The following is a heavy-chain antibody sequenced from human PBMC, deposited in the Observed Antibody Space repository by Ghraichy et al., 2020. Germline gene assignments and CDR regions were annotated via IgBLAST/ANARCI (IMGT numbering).Heavy chain of an antibody. CDR2: INVSGGGR. CDR1: GFTFSTYA. CDR3: AKDLRYSSL. Sequence: GESLNISCAASGFTFSTYAMTWVRQAPGKGLEWVSGINVSGGGRYYADFVKGRFTISRDNSKNTLYLQMNSLRAEDTAIYYCAKDLRYSSLWGQGTLVTVSS. D-gene: IGHD6-13*01. V-gene: IGHV3-23*01. J-gene: IGHJ4*02.